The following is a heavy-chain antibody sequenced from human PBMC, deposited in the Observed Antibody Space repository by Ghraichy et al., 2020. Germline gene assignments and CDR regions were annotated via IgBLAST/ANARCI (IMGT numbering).Heavy chain of an antibody. CDR3: AKEICDHMHSGQCYGFYGLDV. CDR1: GFTFSIYA. J-gene: IGHJ6*02. CDR2: ITAAGVGT. Sequence: GGSLRLSCAASGFTFSIYAINWVRQPPGKGLEWVSSITAAGVGTYYADSVKGRFTISRDNSKNTLYLQMNSLRAEDSAVHYCAKEICDHMHSGQCYGFYGLDVWGQGTTVTVSS. V-gene: IGHV3-23*01. D-gene: IGHD2-21*01.